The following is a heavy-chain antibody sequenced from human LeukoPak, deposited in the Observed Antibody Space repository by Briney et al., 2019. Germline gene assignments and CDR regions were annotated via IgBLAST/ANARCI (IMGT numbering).Heavy chain of an antibody. CDR3: ARQGVATAIDY. CDR2: IYASGNT. V-gene: IGHV4-4*07. J-gene: IGHJ4*02. Sequence: SETLSLTCTVSGGSISSYYWSWIRQPAGKGLEWIGRIYASGNTNYNPSLKSRVTMSVDTSKNLFALKLSSVTAADTAVYYCARQGVATAIDYWGQGTLVTVSS. D-gene: IGHD2-21*02. CDR1: GGSISSYY.